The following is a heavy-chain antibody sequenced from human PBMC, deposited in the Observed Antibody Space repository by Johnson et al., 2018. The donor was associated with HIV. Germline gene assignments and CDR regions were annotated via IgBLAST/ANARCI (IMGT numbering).Heavy chain of an antibody. Sequence: VQLVESGGGLVQPGGSLRLSCAASGFTFSSYAMSWVRQAPGKGLEWVSAISGSGGSTYYADSVKGRFTISRDNSKNKLYLQMNSLRAEDTAVYYCARDLVSLEDAFDIWGQGTMVTVSS. J-gene: IGHJ3*02. CDR1: GFTFSSYA. CDR3: ARDLVSLEDAFDI. D-gene: IGHD3-16*02. CDR2: ISGSGGST. V-gene: IGHV3-23*04.